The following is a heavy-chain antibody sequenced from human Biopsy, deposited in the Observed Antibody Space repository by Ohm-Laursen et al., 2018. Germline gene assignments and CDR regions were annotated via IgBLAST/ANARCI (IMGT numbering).Heavy chain of an antibody. CDR2: ISYDQITK. D-gene: IGHD5/OR15-5a*01. Sequence: SLRLSCAVSGFTFRTYGMHWARLAPGKGLEWVAVISYDQITKHYADSVRGRFTISRDNSKNTLYLQVNSLRAEDTAVYYCAKDLSVYYYYGIDVWGQGTTVTVSS. CDR1: GFTFRTYG. J-gene: IGHJ6*02. V-gene: IGHV3-30*18. CDR3: AKDLSVYYYYGIDV.